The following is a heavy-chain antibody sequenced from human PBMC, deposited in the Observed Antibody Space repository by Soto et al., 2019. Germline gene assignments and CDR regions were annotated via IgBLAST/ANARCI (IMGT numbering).Heavy chain of an antibody. CDR2: IYYSGST. V-gene: IGHV4-59*01. D-gene: IGHD3-10*01. Sequence: SETLSLTCTVSGGSISNYYWPWIRQPPGKGLEWIGYIYYSGSTNYNPSLKSRVTISVDTSKNQFSLKLSSVTAADTAVYYCARVWGYYFDYWGQGTLVTVSS. CDR1: GGSISNYY. CDR3: ARVWGYYFDY. J-gene: IGHJ4*02.